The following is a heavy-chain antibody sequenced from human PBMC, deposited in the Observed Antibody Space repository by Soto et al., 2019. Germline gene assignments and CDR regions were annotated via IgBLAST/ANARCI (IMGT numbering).Heavy chain of an antibody. V-gene: IGHV4-4*02. J-gene: IGHJ6*02. Sequence: PSETLSLTCAVPGGSISSSNWWSWVRQPPGKGLEWIGEIYHSGSTNYNPSLKSRVTISVDKSKHQFSLKLSSVTAADTAVYYCARDRADHYYGMDVWGQGTTVTVSS. CDR3: ARDRADHYYGMDV. CDR2: IYHSGST. CDR1: GGSISSSNW.